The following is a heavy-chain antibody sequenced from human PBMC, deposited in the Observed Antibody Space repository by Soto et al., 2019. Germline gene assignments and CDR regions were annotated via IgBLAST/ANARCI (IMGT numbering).Heavy chain of an antibody. CDR3: ARDLVNIVVVPAAMLFAY. J-gene: IGHJ4*02. V-gene: IGHV3-30-3*01. CDR2: ISYDGSNK. CDR1: GFTFSSYA. D-gene: IGHD2-2*01. Sequence: PGGSLRLSCAASGFTFSSYAMHWVRQAPGKGLEWVAVISYDGSNKYYADSVKGRFTISRDNSKNTLYLQMNSLRAEDTAVYYCARDLVNIVVVPAAMLFAYWGQGTLVTVSS.